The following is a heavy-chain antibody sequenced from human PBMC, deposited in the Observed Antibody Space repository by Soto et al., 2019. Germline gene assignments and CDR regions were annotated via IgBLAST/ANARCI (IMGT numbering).Heavy chain of an antibody. V-gene: IGHV1-8*01. CDR2: MNPNSGNT. D-gene: IGHD6-19*01. Sequence: ASVKVSCKASGYTFNSYDINWVRQATGQGLEWMGWMNPNSGNTGYAQKFQGRVTMTRNTSISTAYMELSSLRSEDTAVYYCARGTQWLVNYYYYYYMDVWGKGTTVNVSS. CDR3: ARGTQWLVNYYYYYYMDV. J-gene: IGHJ6*03. CDR1: GYTFNSYD.